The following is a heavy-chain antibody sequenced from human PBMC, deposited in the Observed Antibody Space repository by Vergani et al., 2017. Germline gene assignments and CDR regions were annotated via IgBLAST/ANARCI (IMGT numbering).Heavy chain of an antibody. CDR2: IYYSGST. CDR3: ARNPYCGGDCYSDAFDI. J-gene: IGHJ3*02. D-gene: IGHD2-21*02. CDR1: GGSISSYY. V-gene: IGHV4-59*01. Sequence: QLQLHKSGPGLVKPSETLSLTCTLSGGSISSYYWSWIRQPPGKGLEWIGYIYYSGSTNYNPSLKSRVTISVDTSKNQFSLKLSSVTAADTAVYYCARNPYCGGDCYSDAFDIWGQETMVTVSS.